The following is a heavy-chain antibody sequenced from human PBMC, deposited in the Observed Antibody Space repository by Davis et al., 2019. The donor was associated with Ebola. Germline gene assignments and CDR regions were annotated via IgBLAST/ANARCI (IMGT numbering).Heavy chain of an antibody. CDR2: IYSGGST. D-gene: IGHD6-13*01. Sequence: GESLKISCAASGFTVSSNYMSWVRQAPGKGLEWVSVIYSGGSTYYADSVKGRFTISRDNSKNTLYLQMNSLRAEDTAVYYCATRYSSSWYYYYGMDVWGQGTTVTVSS. V-gene: IGHV3-66*02. CDR1: GFTVSSNY. J-gene: IGHJ6*02. CDR3: ATRYSSSWYYYYGMDV.